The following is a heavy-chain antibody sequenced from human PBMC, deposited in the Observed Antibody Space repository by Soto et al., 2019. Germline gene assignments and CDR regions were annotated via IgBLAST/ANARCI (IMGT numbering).Heavy chain of an antibody. V-gene: IGHV3-23*01. D-gene: IGHD2-2*01. CDR3: AKDPPDIVVVPAAKFDY. Sequence: GGSLRLSCAASGFTFSSYAMSWVRQAPGKGLEWVSAISGSGGSTYYADSVKGRFTIPRDNSKNTLYLQMNSLRAEDTAVYYCAKDPPDIVVVPAAKFDYWGQGTLVTVSS. CDR1: GFTFSSYA. J-gene: IGHJ4*02. CDR2: ISGSGGST.